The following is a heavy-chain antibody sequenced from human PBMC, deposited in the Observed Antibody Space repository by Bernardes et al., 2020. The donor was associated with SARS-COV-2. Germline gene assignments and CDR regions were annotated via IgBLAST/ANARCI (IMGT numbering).Heavy chain of an antibody. V-gene: IGHV3-30*18. D-gene: IGHD2-2*01. CDR2: ISYEGSIQ. Sequence: SLRLSCEASGFTFNNFGMHWVRQAPGKGLEWVAVISYEGSIQHYADSVKGRFTISRDSSKNTVYLQMNTLRPEDTAVYYCAKLRSVLWIHPYYNAMDAWGRGTTVTVSS. J-gene: IGHJ6*02. CDR3: AKLRSVLWIHPYYNAMDA. CDR1: GFTFNNFG.